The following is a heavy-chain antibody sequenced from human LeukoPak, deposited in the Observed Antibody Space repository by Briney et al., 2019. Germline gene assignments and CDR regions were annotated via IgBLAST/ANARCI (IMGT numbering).Heavy chain of an antibody. Sequence: GGSLRLSCADSGSTFSRCAMSWVRQAPGKGLEWVSAISGSGGSTYYADSVKGRFTISRDNSKNTLYLQMNSLRAEDTAVYYCARRAGAYSHPYDYWGQGTLVTVSS. J-gene: IGHJ4*02. CDR3: ARRAGAYSHPYDY. V-gene: IGHV3-23*01. D-gene: IGHD4/OR15-4a*01. CDR2: ISGSGGST. CDR1: GSTFSRCA.